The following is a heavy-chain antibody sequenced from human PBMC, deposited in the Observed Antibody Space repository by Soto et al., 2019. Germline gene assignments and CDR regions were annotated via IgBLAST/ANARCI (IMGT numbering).Heavy chain of an antibody. CDR3: ARGLPTTVTILQS. J-gene: IGHJ5*02. D-gene: IGHD4-17*01. CDR2: INVGNGNT. Sequence: QVQLVQSGAEVKKPGASVKVSCKASGFPFAGNTVLWVRQAPGPGLEWMGWINVGNGNTKLSQKFQGRFTLARDTSASTGYMELSSLRSEDTAVYYCARGLPTTVTILQSWGKGTLVTVAS. V-gene: IGHV1-3*01. CDR1: GFPFAGNT.